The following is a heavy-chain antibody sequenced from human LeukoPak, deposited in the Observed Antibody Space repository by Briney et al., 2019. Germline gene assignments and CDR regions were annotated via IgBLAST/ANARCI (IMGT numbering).Heavy chain of an antibody. Sequence: GGSLRLSCAASGVIISSYAMSWVRQAPGKGLEWVSAINGRGDNTYYADFVKGRFTISRDNSKSTVYLQMNSLRTEDTAVYYCARDRISPGFNWFDPWGQGTLVTVSS. CDR3: ARDRISPGFNWFDP. J-gene: IGHJ5*02. CDR2: INGRGDNT. D-gene: IGHD3-3*02. V-gene: IGHV3-23*01. CDR1: GVIISSYA.